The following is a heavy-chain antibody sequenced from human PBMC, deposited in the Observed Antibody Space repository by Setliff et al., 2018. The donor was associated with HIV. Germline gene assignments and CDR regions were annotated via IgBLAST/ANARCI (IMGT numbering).Heavy chain of an antibody. CDR1: GFTFSSYG. V-gene: IGHV3-30*18. Sequence: LRLSCAASGFTFSSYGMHWVRQAPGKGLEWVAVISYDGSNKYYADSVKGRFTISRDNSKNTLYLQMNSLRAEDTAVYYCAKDLDYWGQGTLVTVSS. CDR2: ISYDGSNK. CDR3: AKDLDY. J-gene: IGHJ4*02.